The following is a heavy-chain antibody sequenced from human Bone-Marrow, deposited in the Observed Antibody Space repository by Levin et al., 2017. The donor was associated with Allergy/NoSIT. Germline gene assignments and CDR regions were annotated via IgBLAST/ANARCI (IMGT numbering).Heavy chain of an antibody. CDR1: GFTFRDFY. CDR3: ARSHFFDSTGYRLFDY. V-gene: IGHV3-11*03. J-gene: IGHJ4*02. D-gene: IGHD3-22*01. CDR2: ISSSNDYT. Sequence: MSGGSLRLSCAASGFTFRDFYMNWIRQAPGKGLEWIAYISSSNDYTNYADSVKGRVTISRDNANNSLYLQMSNLRAEDTAVYYCARSHFFDSTGYRLFDYWGQGSLVTVSP.